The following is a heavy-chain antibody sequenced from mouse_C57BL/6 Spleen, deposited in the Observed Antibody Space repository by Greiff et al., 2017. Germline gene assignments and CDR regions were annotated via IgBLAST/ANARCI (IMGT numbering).Heavy chain of an antibody. CDR3: ARADGYLWYFDY. V-gene: IGHV1-52*01. Sequence: LQQPGAELVRPGSSVKLSCKASGYTFTSYWMHWVKQRPIQGLEWIGNIDPSDSETHYNQKFKDKATLTVDKSASTAYMQLSSLTSEYSAVYYCARADGYLWYFDYWGQGTTLTVSS. D-gene: IGHD2-3*01. J-gene: IGHJ2*01. CDR1: GYTFTSYW. CDR2: IDPSDSET.